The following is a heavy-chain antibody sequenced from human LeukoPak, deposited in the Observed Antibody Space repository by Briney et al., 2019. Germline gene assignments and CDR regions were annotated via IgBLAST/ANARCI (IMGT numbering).Heavy chain of an antibody. D-gene: IGHD3-22*01. Sequence: GGSLRLSCAASGFTFSSYSMNWVRQAPGKGLEWVSFISSSSSYIYYADSMKGRFTISRDNAKNSLYLQMNSLRAEDTAVYYCARDGYYDSSGYSDWGQGTLVTVSS. V-gene: IGHV3-21*04. CDR1: GFTFSSYS. J-gene: IGHJ4*02. CDR3: ARDGYYDSSGYSD. CDR2: ISSSSSYI.